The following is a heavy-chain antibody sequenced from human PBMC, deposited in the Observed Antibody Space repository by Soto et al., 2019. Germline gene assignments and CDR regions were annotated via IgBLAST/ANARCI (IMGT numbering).Heavy chain of an antibody. Sequence: EVQLLESGGKLVQPGGSLTLSCAASGFTFSTYAMAWVRQAPGKGLEWVSDVSASGLNTDYADPVKGRFYISRDNPKNTVPLHMNSLKAEDTALYDCAMKRPRSTSAYFFEYWGQGTPVSVSS. CDR1: GFTFSTYA. CDR2: VSASGLNT. D-gene: IGHD2-2*01. V-gene: IGHV3-23*01. CDR3: AMKRPRSTSAYFFEY. J-gene: IGHJ4*02.